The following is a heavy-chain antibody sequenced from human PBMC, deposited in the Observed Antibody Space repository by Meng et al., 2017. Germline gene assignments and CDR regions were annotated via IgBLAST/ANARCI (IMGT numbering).Heavy chain of an antibody. V-gene: IGHV1-69*06. CDR2: IIPIFGTA. CDR3: ARATDYYDSSGYYSGYFDL. CDR1: GGTFSSYA. D-gene: IGHD3-22*01. Sequence: VQRWEFGAEGKKPGYSVKAPCKASGGTFSSYAISWVRQAPGQGLEWMGGIIPIFGTANYAQKFQGRVTITADKSTSTAYMELSSLRSEDTVVYYCARATDYYDSSGYYSGYFDLWGRGTLVTVSS. J-gene: IGHJ2*01.